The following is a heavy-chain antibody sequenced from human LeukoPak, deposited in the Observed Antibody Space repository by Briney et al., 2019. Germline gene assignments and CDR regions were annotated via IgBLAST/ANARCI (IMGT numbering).Heavy chain of an antibody. CDR2: ISSRSSYI. D-gene: IGHD3-3*01. Sequence: KPGGSLRLSCAASGFTFSSYSMNWVRQAPGKGLEWVSSISSRSSYINYADSVKGRFTISRDNAKNSLYLQMNSLRAEDTAVYYCAREGTDTIFGVVMENYFDYWGQGTLVTVSS. V-gene: IGHV3-21*01. CDR1: GFTFSSYS. CDR3: AREGTDTIFGVVMENYFDY. J-gene: IGHJ4*02.